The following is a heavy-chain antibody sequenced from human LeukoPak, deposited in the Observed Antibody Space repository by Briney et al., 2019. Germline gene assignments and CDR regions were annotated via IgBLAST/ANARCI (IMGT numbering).Heavy chain of an antibody. J-gene: IGHJ6*03. Sequence: SQTLSLTCTVSGGSISSGSYYWSWIRQPAGKGLEWIGRIYTSGSTNYNPSLKSRVTISVDTSKNQFSLKLSSVTAADTAVYYCARTVSYPGFYYYYMDVWGKGTTVTVSS. CDR2: IYTSGST. CDR3: ARTVSYPGFYYYYMDV. V-gene: IGHV4-61*02. D-gene: IGHD4-11*01. CDR1: GGSISSGSYY.